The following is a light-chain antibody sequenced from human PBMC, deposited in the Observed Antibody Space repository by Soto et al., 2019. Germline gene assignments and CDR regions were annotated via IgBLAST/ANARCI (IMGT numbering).Light chain of an antibody. CDR1: HDINKN. J-gene: IGKJ5*01. CDR3: QQYESLPLT. Sequence: DIQMTQSPSSLSSSVGDRVTITCQASHDINKNLIWYQQKPGKAPKLLIYDASDLETGVPSRFSGSGSGTGFTFTISSLQPEDFATYYCQQYESLPLTFGQGTRL. CDR2: DAS. V-gene: IGKV1-33*01.